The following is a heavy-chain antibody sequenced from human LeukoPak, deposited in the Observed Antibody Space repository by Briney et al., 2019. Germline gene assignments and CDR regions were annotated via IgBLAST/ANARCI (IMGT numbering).Heavy chain of an antibody. Sequence: PGGSLRLSCAASGFTVSSNYMSWVRQAPGKGLEWVSVIYSGGSTHYADSVKGRFTISRDNSKNTLYLQMNSLRAEDTAVYYCARDLSSSWYLASDYWGQGTLVTVSS. CDR2: IYSGGST. CDR1: GFTVSSNY. V-gene: IGHV3-66*01. D-gene: IGHD6-13*01. J-gene: IGHJ4*02. CDR3: ARDLSSSWYLASDY.